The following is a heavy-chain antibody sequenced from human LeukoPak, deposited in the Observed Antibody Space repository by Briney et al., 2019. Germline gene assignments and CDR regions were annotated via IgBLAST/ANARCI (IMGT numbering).Heavy chain of an antibody. Sequence: SETLSLTCAVYGGSFSGYYWSWIRQPPGKGLEWIGESNHSGSTNYNPSLKSRVTISVDTSKNQFSLKLSSVTAADTAVYYCARGRAFDIWGQGTMVTVSS. J-gene: IGHJ3*02. CDR1: GGSFSGYY. CDR2: SNHSGST. CDR3: ARGRAFDI. V-gene: IGHV4-34*01.